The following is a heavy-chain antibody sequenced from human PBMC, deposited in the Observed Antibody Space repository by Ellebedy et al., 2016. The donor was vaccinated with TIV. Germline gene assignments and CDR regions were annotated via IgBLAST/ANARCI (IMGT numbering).Heavy chain of an antibody. J-gene: IGHJ4*02. Sequence: GESLKTSCAASGFSSSSQWLSWVRQAPGKGLEWVAEITPDGSTKDYLDSEKGRFTVSRRNPTNSLYLQMNSLTVEDTAVYYCASSHAGWGQGTLVTVSS. CDR2: ITPDGSTK. CDR1: GFSSSSQW. V-gene: IGHV3-7*01. CDR3: ASSHAG.